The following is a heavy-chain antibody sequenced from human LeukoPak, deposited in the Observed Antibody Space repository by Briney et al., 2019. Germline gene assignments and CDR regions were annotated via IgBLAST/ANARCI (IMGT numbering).Heavy chain of an antibody. D-gene: IGHD5-18*01. V-gene: IGHV1-18*01. J-gene: IGHJ4*02. CDR3: ARGYSYGYGPLDY. CDR2: ISTDNGNT. CDR1: GYSFTNYG. Sequence: ASVKVSCKASGYSFTNYGINWMRQAPGQGLEWMGWISTDNGNTDYAQNLQGRVTMTTDTSTSTAYMELRSLRSDDTAVYYCARGYSYGYGPLDYWGQGTLVTVSS.